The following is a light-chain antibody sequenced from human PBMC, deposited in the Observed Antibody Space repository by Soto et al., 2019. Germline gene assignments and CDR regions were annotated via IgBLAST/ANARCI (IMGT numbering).Light chain of an antibody. CDR1: SSDIGAGYD. Sequence: QSVLTQPPSMSGAPGQRVTISCTGSSSDIGAGYDVHWYQQFPGTAPKLLIYSNINRPSGVPDRCSGSKSGTSASLAITGLQAEDEADYYCQSYDSRLGGSKGVFGGGTKLTVL. V-gene: IGLV1-40*01. CDR3: QSYDSRLGGSKGV. CDR2: SNI. J-gene: IGLJ3*02.